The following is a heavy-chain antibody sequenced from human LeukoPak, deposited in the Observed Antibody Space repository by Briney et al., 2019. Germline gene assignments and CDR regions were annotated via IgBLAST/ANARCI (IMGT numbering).Heavy chain of an antibody. CDR3: ARSRWVTMVRGRRNYYYGMDV. Sequence: KSSETLSLTCAVYGGSFSGYYWSWSRQPPGKGLEWIGEINHSGSTNYNPSLKSRVTISVDTSKNQFSLKLSSVTAADTAVYYCARSRWVTMVRGRRNYYYGMDVWGQGTTVTVSS. CDR2: INHSGST. J-gene: IGHJ6*02. V-gene: IGHV4-34*01. D-gene: IGHD3-10*01. CDR1: GGSFSGYY.